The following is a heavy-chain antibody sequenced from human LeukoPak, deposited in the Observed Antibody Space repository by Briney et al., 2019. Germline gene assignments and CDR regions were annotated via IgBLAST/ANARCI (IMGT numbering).Heavy chain of an antibody. CDR3: AKTRTVTTTLSPHQQIGY. J-gene: IGHJ4*02. D-gene: IGHD4-17*01. V-gene: IGHV1-2*02. Sequence: ASVKVSCKASGYTFTGYYMHWVRQAPGQGLEWMGWINPNSGGTNYAQKFQGRVTMTRDTSISTAYMELSRLRSDDTAVYYCAKTRTVTTTLSPHQQIGYWGQGTLVTVSS. CDR1: GYTFTGYY. CDR2: INPNSGGT.